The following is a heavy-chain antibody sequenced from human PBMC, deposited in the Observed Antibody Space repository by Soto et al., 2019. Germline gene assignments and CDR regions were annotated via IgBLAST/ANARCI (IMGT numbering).Heavy chain of an antibody. CDR3: ARQYCGGDCPMPWPY. CDR1: GFTFSSYN. V-gene: IGHV3-21*01. CDR2: ISSSSSYI. Sequence: EVQLVESGGGLVKPGGSLRLSCEASGFTFSSYNMNWVRQAPGKGLEWVSSISSSSSYIYYADSVKGRFSISRDNAKNSLYLQMNSLRAEDTAVYYCARQYCGGDCPMPWPYWGQGTLVTVSS. J-gene: IGHJ4*02. D-gene: IGHD2-21*02.